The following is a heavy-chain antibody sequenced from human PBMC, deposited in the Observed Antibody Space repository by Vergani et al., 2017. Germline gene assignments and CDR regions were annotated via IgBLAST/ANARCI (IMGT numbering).Heavy chain of an antibody. CDR1: GASIRNSNYY. CDR2: IYYSGST. V-gene: IGHV4-39*01. CDR3: ARHSTVEWLVKLGWIDP. Sequence: LQLQESGPGLVKPSATLSLTCSVSGASIRNSNYYWGWIRQPPGKGLEWIAIIYYSGSTYYNPSLKSRVTISVDTSKNQFALKLSSVTDADTAVYFCARHSTVEWLVKLGWIDPWGQGILVTVSS. J-gene: IGHJ5*02. D-gene: IGHD6-19*01.